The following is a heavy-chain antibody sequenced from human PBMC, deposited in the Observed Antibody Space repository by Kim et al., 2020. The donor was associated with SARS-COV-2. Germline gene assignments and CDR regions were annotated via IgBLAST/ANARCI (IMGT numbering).Heavy chain of an antibody. V-gene: IGHV3-33*01. CDR2: IWYDGSNK. CDR1: GFTFSSYG. J-gene: IGHJ6*02. CDR3: ARDPRGSSWYMNYYYYGMDV. Sequence: GGSLRLSCAASGFTFSSYGMHWVRQAPGKGLEWVAVIWYDGSNKYYADSVKGRFTISRDNSKNTLYLQMNSLRAEDTAVYYCARDPRGSSWYMNYYYYGMDVWGHGTTVTVSS. D-gene: IGHD6-13*01.